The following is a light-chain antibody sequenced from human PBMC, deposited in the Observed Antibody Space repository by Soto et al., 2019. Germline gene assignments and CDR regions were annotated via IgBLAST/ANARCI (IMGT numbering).Light chain of an antibody. CDR1: QSISRW. Sequence: DIQMTQSPFTLSASVGDRVTITCRASQSISRWFAWYQQKPGKAPKLLIYRASSLESGVPSRFSGSGSGTEFTLTISGLQSDDSATYYCQQYQTWTFGQGTKVEIK. CDR2: RAS. J-gene: IGKJ1*01. V-gene: IGKV1-5*03. CDR3: QQYQTWT.